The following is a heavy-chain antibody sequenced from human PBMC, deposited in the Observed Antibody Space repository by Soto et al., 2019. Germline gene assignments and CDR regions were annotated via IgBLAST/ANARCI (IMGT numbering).Heavy chain of an antibody. Sequence: ASVKVSCKASGYTFTSYAMHWVRQAPGQRLEWMGWINAGNGNTKYSQKFQGRVTITRDTSASTAYMELSSLRSEDTAVYYCARDHIWSCRGGSCYPYYFDYWGQGPLVTVS. V-gene: IGHV1-3*01. CDR2: INAGNGNT. CDR1: GYTFTSYA. D-gene: IGHD2-15*01. CDR3: ARDHIWSCRGGSCYPYYFDY. J-gene: IGHJ4*02.